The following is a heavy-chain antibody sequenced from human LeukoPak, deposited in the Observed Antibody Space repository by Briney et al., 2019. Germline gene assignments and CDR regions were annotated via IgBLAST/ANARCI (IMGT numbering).Heavy chain of an antibody. V-gene: IGHV4-30-2*01. CDR1: GGSISSGGYY. D-gene: IGHD4-17*01. CDR3: ARVGDYGDYVNWFDP. J-gene: IGHJ5*02. CDR2: IYHSGST. Sequence: SQTLSLTSTVSGGSISSGGYYWSWIRQPPGKGLEWIGYIYHSGSTYYNPSLKSRVTISVDRSKNQFSLKLSSVTAADTAVYYCARVGDYGDYVNWFDPWGPGTLVTVSS.